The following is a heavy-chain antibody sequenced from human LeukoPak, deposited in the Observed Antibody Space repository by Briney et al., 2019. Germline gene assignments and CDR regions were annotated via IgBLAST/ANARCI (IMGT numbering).Heavy chain of an antibody. Sequence: SETLSLTCTVSGGSISNYYWSWIRQPPGKGLEWIGFIYYSGSTNYNPSLKSRVTMSVDTSKNQFSLKLSSVTAADTAVYYCARDRYYYDTSGYFSFMHSWGQGTLVTVSS. D-gene: IGHD3-22*01. CDR2: IYYSGST. CDR3: ARDRYYYDTSGYFSFMHS. J-gene: IGHJ4*02. CDR1: GGSISNYY. V-gene: IGHV4-59*12.